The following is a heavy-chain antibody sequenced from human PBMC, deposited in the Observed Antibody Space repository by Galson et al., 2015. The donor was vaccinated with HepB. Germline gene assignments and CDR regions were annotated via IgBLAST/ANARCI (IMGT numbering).Heavy chain of an antibody. CDR2: IYTGGNT. J-gene: IGHJ4*02. D-gene: IGHD3-3*01. Sequence: SLRLSCAASGFSISSNYMTWVRQTPGKGLEWVSVIYTGGNTYHADSVKGRFTISRDNSKNTIYLQMYSLTAEDTGVYYCARAPVFDFWSGYYFDYWGQGILVIVSS. CDR1: GFSISSNY. CDR3: ARAPVFDFWSGYYFDY. V-gene: IGHV3-66*01.